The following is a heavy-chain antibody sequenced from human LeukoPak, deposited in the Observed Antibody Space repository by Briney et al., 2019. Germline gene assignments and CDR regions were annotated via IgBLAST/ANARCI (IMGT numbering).Heavy chain of an antibody. V-gene: IGHV4-31*03. Sequence: PSETLSLTCTVSGGSISSGGYYWSWIRQHPGKGLEWIGYIYYSGSTYYNPSLKSRVTISVDTSKNQFSLKLSSVTAADTAVYYCARGKRSYGRKTDAFDIWGQGTMVTVSS. J-gene: IGHJ3*02. CDR3: ARGKRSYGRKTDAFDI. CDR1: GGSISSGGYY. D-gene: IGHD5-18*01. CDR2: IYYSGST.